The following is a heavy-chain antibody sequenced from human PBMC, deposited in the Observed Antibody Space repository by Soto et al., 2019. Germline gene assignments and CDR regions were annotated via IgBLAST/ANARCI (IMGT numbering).Heavy chain of an antibody. D-gene: IGHD3-10*01. CDR3: AKGRGGSGSLTPRVDF. V-gene: IGHV3-23*01. CDR2: ISGGGDTT. J-gene: IGHJ4*02. CDR1: GFTFNNYA. Sequence: EVQLLESGGGLVQPGGSLRLSCAASGFTFNNYAMTRVRQAPGKGLEWVSAISGGGDTTSYADPVKGRFTVSRDGSKNTLYLQMSSLRAEDTALYYCAKGRGGSGSLTPRVDFWGQGTLVTVSS.